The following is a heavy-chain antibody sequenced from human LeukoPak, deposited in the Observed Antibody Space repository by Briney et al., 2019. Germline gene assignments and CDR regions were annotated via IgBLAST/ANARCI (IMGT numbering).Heavy chain of an antibody. CDR3: ARAVGATGDAFDI. V-gene: IGHV3-74*01. Sequence: GGSLRLSCAASGFTFSSYWMHWVRQAPGKGLVWVSRINSDGGSTSYADSVKGRFTISRDNAKNTLYLQMNSLRAEGTAVYYCARAVGATGDAFDIWGQGTMVTVSS. CDR2: INSDGGST. J-gene: IGHJ3*02. CDR1: GFTFSSYW. D-gene: IGHD1-26*01.